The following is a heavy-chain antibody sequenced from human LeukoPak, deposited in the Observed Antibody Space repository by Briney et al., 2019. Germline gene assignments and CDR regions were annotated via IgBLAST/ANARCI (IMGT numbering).Heavy chain of an antibody. CDR2: INTDGGST. CDR3: ARGSRVWFGELLFDY. V-gene: IGHV3-74*01. Sequence: GGSLRLSCAASGFTFSNYWMHWVRQAPGKGLVWVSRINTDGGSTTYADSVKGRFTTSRDNAKNTLYLQMNSLRAEDTAVYYCARGSRVWFGELLFDYWGQGTLVTVSS. J-gene: IGHJ4*02. D-gene: IGHD3-10*01. CDR1: GFTFSNYW.